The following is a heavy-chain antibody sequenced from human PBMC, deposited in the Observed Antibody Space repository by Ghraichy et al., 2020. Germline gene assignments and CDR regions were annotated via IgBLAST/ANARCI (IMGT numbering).Heavy chain of an antibody. Sequence: SETLSLTCAVYGGSISSGGYSWSWIRQPPGKGLEWIGYIYHSGSTYYNPSLKSRVTISVDRSKNQFSLKLSSVTAADTAVYYCARDSPHYFGSGSYYIDVWGKGTTVTVSS. D-gene: IGHD3-10*01. CDR3: ARDSPHYFGSGSYYIDV. CDR2: IYHSGST. V-gene: IGHV4-30-2*01. CDR1: GGSISSGGYS. J-gene: IGHJ6*03.